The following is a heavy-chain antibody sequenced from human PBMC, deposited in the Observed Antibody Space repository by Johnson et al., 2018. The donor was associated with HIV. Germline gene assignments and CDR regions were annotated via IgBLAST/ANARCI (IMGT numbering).Heavy chain of an antibody. J-gene: IGHJ3*01. CDR2: ISYDGNNE. CDR1: GFTFSTYA. D-gene: IGHD3-16*02. Sequence: QVQLVESGGGVVQPGRSLRLSCVASGFTFSTYAMHWVRQAPGKGLEWVAVISYDGNNEYYAHSVKGRFTTSRDNAKNSRYLQLNSLRAEDTALYYCARGGLGYQNIHDPFDVWGQGTMVTVSS. CDR3: ARGGLGYQNIHDPFDV. V-gene: IGHV3-33*08.